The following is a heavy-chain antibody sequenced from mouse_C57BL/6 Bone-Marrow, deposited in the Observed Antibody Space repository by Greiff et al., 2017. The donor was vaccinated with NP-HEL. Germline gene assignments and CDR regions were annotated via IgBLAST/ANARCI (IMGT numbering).Heavy chain of an antibody. V-gene: IGHV5-4*01. CDR1: GFTFSSYA. CDR2: ISDGGSYT. CDR3: ARDCDWYFDV. Sequence: EVNVVESGGGLVKPGGSLKLSCAASGFTFSSYAMSWVRQTPEKRLEWVATISDGGSYTYYPDNVKGRFTISRDNAKNNLYLQMSHLKSEDTAMYYCARDCDWYFDVWGTGTTVTVSS. J-gene: IGHJ1*03.